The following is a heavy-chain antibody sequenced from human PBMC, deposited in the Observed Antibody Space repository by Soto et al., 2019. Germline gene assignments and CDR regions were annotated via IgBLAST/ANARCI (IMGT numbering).Heavy chain of an antibody. Sequence: EVQLVESGGGLVQPGGSLRLSCAASGFTVSTKYMSWVRQAPGKGLEWVSVIYSGGSTFYADSVRGRFTISRENSKNTGKLEMNSLRDEDAAGHYCARDPWDADYWGQGTLVTVSS. D-gene: IGHD1-26*01. J-gene: IGHJ4*02. CDR2: IYSGGST. V-gene: IGHV3-66*01. CDR1: GFTVSTKY. CDR3: ARDPWDADY.